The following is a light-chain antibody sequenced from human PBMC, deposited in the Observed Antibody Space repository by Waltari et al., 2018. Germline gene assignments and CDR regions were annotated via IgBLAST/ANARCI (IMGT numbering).Light chain of an antibody. V-gene: IGKV1-5*03. CDR3: QQYNSYSPAT. J-gene: IGKJ2*01. Sequence: DIQMTQSPSTLSASVGDRVTITCRASQSISSRLAWYQQKPGKAPKLLIYKASSLESGVPSRFSGSGSGTEFTLTISSLQPDDFATYYCQQYNSYSPATFGQGTKLEIK. CDR2: KAS. CDR1: QSISSR.